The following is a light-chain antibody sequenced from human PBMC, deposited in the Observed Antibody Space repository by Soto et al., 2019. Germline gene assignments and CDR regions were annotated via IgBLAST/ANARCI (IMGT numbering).Light chain of an antibody. J-gene: IGLJ2*01. V-gene: IGLV2-14*01. Sequence: QSALTQPASVSGSPGQSITISCTGTSSDVGGYNYVSWYQQHPGKAPKLMIYDVSNRTSGVSNRFSGSKSGNTASLTISGLQAEDESNYYCSSYTGSSTFVVFGGGTKLT. CDR3: SSYTGSSTFVV. CDR1: SSDVGGYNY. CDR2: DVS.